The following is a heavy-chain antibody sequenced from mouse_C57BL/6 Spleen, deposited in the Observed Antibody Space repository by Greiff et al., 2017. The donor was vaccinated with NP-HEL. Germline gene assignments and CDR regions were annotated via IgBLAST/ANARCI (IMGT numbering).Heavy chain of an antibody. D-gene: IGHD2-1*01. CDR1: GYAFTNYL. CDR2: INPGSGGT. Sequence: VQLQQSGAELVRPGTSVKVSCKASGYAFTNYLIEWVKQRPGQGLEWIGVINPGSGGTNYNEKFKGKATLTADKSSSTAYMQLSSLTSEDSAVYFCARSNYGNPGYAMDYWGQGTSVTVSS. CDR3: ARSNYGNPGYAMDY. J-gene: IGHJ4*01. V-gene: IGHV1-54*01.